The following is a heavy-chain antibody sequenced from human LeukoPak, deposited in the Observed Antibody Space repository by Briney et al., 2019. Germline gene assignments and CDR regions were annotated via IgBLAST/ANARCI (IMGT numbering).Heavy chain of an antibody. V-gene: IGHV4-34*01. CDR3: VRARGDLSLDY. CDR1: VGSFSEYL. J-gene: IGHJ4*02. Sequence: SYTLALTCATSVGSFSEYLWTWIRQSPRNYQQWIGETTHSGSTYYHTSLIRRVTISVDMSKSQCSLKPTSVTAADTGVYYCVRARGDLSLDYWGQGNLVTVSS. CDR2: TTHSGST. D-gene: IGHD2-21*02.